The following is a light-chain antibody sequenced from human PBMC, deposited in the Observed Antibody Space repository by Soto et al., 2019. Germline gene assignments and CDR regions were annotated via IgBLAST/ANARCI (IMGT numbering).Light chain of an antibody. CDR1: QSISSY. CDR3: QQANSFPLS. J-gene: IGKJ4*01. CDR2: AAS. V-gene: IGKV1-39*01. Sequence: DIQMTQSPSSLSASVGDRVTITCRASQSISSYLNWYQQKPGKAPKVLIYAASSLQGGAPSRFTGSGSGTDFTLTITGLQPDDVATYYCQQANSFPLSFGGGTKADIK.